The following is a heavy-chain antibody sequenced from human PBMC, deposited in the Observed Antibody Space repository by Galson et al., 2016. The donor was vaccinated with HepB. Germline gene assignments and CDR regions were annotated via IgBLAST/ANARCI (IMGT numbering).Heavy chain of an antibody. CDR1: GYIFANFW. CDR3: ARLCSLNPSGWQYNGMDV. V-gene: IGHV5-10-1*01. D-gene: IGHD6-19*01. Sequence: QSGAEVKKPGESLTISCKGSGYIFANFWMTWVRQLPGKGLEWMGRIDPSDSYIIYNPSFEGRVTMSTDRSTSSVSLQWSSLKATDTATYYCARLCSLNPSGWQYNGMDVWGQGTSVIVSS. J-gene: IGHJ6*02. CDR2: IDPSDSYI.